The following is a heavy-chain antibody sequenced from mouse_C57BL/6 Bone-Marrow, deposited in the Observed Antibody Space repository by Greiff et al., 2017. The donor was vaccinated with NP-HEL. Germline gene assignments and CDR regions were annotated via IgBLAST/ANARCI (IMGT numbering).Heavy chain of an antibody. CDR1: GYSFTDYN. Sequence: VQLQQSGPELVKPGASVKVSCKASGYSFTDYNMNWVKQSNGKSLEWIGVINPNYGTTIYNQKFKGKATLTVDQSSSTAYMQLNSLTSEDSAVYYGARRGVSTGYYAMDYWGQGTSVTVSS. J-gene: IGHJ4*01. D-gene: IGHD6-2*01. CDR3: ARRGVSTGYYAMDY. V-gene: IGHV1-39*01. CDR2: INPNYGTT.